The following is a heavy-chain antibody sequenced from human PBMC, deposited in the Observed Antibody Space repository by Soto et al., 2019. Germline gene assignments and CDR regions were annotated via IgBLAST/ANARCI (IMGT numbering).Heavy chain of an antibody. Sequence: PGGSLRLSCAASGFTFSSYSMNWVRQAPGKGLEWVSYISSSSSTIYYADSVKGRFTISRDNAKNSLYLQMNSLRDEDTAVYYCARDGGQKITVGGVIVHAGMYGWGKGTTVPVSS. J-gene: IGHJ6*04. CDR3: ARDGGQKITVGGVIVHAGMYG. CDR2: ISSSSSTI. CDR1: GFTFSSYS. D-gene: IGHD3-16*02. V-gene: IGHV3-48*02.